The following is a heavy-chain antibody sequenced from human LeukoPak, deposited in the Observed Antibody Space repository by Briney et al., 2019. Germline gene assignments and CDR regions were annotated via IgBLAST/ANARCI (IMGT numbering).Heavy chain of an antibody. Sequence: SETLSLTCIVSGGSISSSSYYWGWIRQPPGKGLEWIGRIYTSGSTNYNPSLKSRVTMSVDTSKNQFSLKLSSVTAADTAVYYCASSRRPARVGSSQDGVFDYWGQGTLVTVSS. D-gene: IGHD6-13*01. CDR3: ASSRRPARVGSSQDGVFDY. V-gene: IGHV4-39*07. CDR2: IYTSGST. CDR1: GGSISSSSYY. J-gene: IGHJ4*02.